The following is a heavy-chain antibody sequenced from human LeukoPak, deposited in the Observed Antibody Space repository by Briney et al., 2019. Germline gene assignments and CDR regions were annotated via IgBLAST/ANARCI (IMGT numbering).Heavy chain of an antibody. CDR3: ARSYVSVSVPGGY. V-gene: IGHV1-2*02. D-gene: IGHD3-10*01. CDR1: GYSFTTYY. Sequence: ASVKVSFKASGYSFTTYYIHMVRQAPGQGLEWMGCINPNSGGTNYAQTSQGRVTMTRDTSIDTAYMELNRLISDDTAVYYCARSYVSVSVPGGYRGQGAAVTVSS. J-gene: IGHJ4*02. CDR2: INPNSGGT.